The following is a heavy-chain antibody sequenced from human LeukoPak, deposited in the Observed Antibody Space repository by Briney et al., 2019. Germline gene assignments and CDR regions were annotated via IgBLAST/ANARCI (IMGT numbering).Heavy chain of an antibody. CDR2: TESGGST. D-gene: IGHD3-10*01. J-gene: IGHJ6*02. CDR3: ARAGSYYVDV. CDR1: GFTVSSKY. V-gene: IGHV3-53*01. Sequence: GGSLRLSCAASGFTVSSKYMNWVRQAPGKGLEWVSVTESGGSTYYADSVKGRFTVSRDNFQNTLYLQMNSLRAEDTAVYYCARAGSYYVDVWGQGTTVTVSS.